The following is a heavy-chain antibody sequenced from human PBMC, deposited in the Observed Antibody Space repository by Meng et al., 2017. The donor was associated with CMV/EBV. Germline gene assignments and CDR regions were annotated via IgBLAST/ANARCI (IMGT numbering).Heavy chain of an antibody. CDR2: IIPIFGTA. D-gene: IGHD1-26*01. CDR1: GGTFGSYA. V-gene: IGHV1-69*05. Sequence: SVKVSCKASGGTFGSYAISWVRQAPGQGLEWMGGIIPIFGTANYAQKFQGRVTITTDESTSTAYMELSSLRSEDTAVYYCASTVPLLRKWELQGGDAFDIWGQGTMVTVSS. CDR3: ASTVPLLRKWELQGGDAFDI. J-gene: IGHJ3*02.